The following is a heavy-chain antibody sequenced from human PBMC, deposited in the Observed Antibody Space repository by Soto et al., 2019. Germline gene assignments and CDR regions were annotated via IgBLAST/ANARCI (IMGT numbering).Heavy chain of an antibody. Sequence: LRLSCAACGFTFSSYGMHWVRQAPGKGLEWVAVIWYDGSNKFYADSVKGRFTISRDNSKNTLYLQMNSLRAEDTAVYYCARDGGDYDFWNGYYFDYWGQGTLVTVSS. J-gene: IGHJ4*02. D-gene: IGHD3-3*01. CDR2: IWYDGSNK. CDR1: GFTFSSYG. CDR3: ARDGGDYDFWNGYYFDY. V-gene: IGHV3-33*01.